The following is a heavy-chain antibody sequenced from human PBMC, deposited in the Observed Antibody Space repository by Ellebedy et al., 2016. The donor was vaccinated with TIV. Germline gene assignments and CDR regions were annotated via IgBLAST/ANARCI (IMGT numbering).Heavy chain of an antibody. CDR2: ISSDGNIK. Sequence: GESLKISCAVSGFAFRTYNMNWVRQAPGKGLEWVAFISSDGNIKDYADSVKGRFTISRDNSKKTVYLQMNSLRSEDTAVHYCARGSEGSGFDYWGQGTLVTVSS. J-gene: IGHJ4*02. CDR3: ARGSEGSGFDY. V-gene: IGHV3-30-3*01. D-gene: IGHD6-25*01. CDR1: GFAFRTYN.